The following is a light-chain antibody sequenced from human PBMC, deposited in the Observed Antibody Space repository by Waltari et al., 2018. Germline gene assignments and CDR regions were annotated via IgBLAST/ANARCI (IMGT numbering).Light chain of an antibody. CDR1: NIGSKN. Sequence: SYDLTQSPSVSVSPGQTVRITCGGENIGSKNVHWYQQKPVQAPQLVIYYDNNRPSGIPARFSGSNSRNTATLTISGVEAGDEADYYCQVWDSRTDDWVFGGGTRLTVL. V-gene: IGLV3-21*01. CDR2: YDN. CDR3: QVWDSRTDDWV. J-gene: IGLJ3*02.